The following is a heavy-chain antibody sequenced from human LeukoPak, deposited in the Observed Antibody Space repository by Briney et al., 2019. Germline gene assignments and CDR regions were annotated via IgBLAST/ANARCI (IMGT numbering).Heavy chain of an antibody. V-gene: IGHV4-4*07. CDR1: GGAINSFY. CDR2: IYTRWST. CDR3: AREGYYDSSGHSDAFDI. D-gene: IGHD3-22*01. Sequence: SETLSLTCSVSGGAINSFYCNCIRQPAGRGLEWLGRIYTRWSTIYNPSLKSRGAISVDKSKTQFSLTLSSVTAADTAVYYCAREGYYDSSGHSDAFDIWGQGTMVTVSS. J-gene: IGHJ3*02.